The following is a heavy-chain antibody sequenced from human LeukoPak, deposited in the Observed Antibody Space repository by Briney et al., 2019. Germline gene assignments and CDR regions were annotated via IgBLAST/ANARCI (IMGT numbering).Heavy chain of an antibody. D-gene: IGHD3-22*01. CDR1: GGSVSSGNSY. CDR3: AREDSGYYYVY. J-gene: IGHJ4*02. CDR2: IYYSGST. V-gene: IGHV4-61*01. Sequence: SETLSLTCTVSGGSVSSGNSYWSWIRQPPGKGLEWIGYIYYSGSTKYSPSLKSRVTISVDMSKNQFSLKLSSVTAADTAVYYRAREDSGYYYVYWGQGTLVTVSS.